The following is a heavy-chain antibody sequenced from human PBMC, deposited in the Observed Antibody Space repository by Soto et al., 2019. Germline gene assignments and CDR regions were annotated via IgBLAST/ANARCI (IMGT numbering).Heavy chain of an antibody. CDR2: ISGSGGST. V-gene: IGHV3-23*01. CDR1: GFTFSSYA. D-gene: IGHD4-17*01. Sequence: EVQLLESGGGLVQPGGSLRLSCAASGFTFSSYAMSWVRQAPGKGLEWVSAISGSGGSTYYADSVKGRFTISRDNSKNTLYLQMNSLRADDTAVYYCAKLPTVTTYYYYYYMDVWGKGTTVTVSS. J-gene: IGHJ6*03. CDR3: AKLPTVTTYYYYYYMDV.